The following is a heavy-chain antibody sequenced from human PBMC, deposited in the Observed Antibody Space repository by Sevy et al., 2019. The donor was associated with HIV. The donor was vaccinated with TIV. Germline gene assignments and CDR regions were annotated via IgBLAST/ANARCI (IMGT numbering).Heavy chain of an antibody. D-gene: IGHD6-19*01. CDR1: GFTFSSYG. J-gene: IGHJ4*02. CDR3: ARDGLSSGWLFDS. Sequence: GRSLRLSCAASGFTFSSYGMHWVRQSPGKGLEWVAVIWYDGSNNYYADSVKGRFTISRDNSKNTLYLQMNSLRGEDTAVYYCARDGLSSGWLFDSWGQGTLVTVSS. V-gene: IGHV3-33*01. CDR2: IWYDGSNN.